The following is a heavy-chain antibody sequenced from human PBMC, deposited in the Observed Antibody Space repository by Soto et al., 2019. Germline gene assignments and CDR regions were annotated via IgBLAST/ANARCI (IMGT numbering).Heavy chain of an antibody. D-gene: IGHD3-3*01. Sequence: PSETLSLTCTVSGGSISSSSYYWGWIRQPPGKGLEWIGSIYYSGSTYYNPSLKSRVTISVDTSKNQFSLKLSSVTAADTAVYYCARRIYDFWGGSYYGMDVWGQGTTVTVSS. V-gene: IGHV4-39*01. CDR1: GGSISSSSYY. J-gene: IGHJ6*02. CDR2: IYYSGST. CDR3: ARRIYDFWGGSYYGMDV.